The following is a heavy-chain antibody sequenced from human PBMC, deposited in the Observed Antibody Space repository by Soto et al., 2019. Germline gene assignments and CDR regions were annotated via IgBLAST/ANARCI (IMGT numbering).Heavy chain of an antibody. D-gene: IGHD6-13*01. CDR1: GFTFSSYG. CDR2: ISYDGSNK. V-gene: IGHV3-30*18. CDR3: AKDMWGSSSWYGEDY. Sequence: GGSLRLSCAASGFTFSSYGMHWVRQAPGKGLEWVAVISYDGSNKYYADSVKGRFTISRDNSKNTLYLQMNSLRAEDTAVYYCAKDMWGSSSWYGEDYWGQGTLVTVSS. J-gene: IGHJ4*02.